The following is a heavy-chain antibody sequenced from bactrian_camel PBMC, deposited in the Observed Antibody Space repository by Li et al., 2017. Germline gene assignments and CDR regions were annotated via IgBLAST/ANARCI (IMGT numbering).Heavy chain of an antibody. J-gene: IGHJ4*01. CDR3: AARDRYAGDAWVRAAIYAD. Sequence: HVQLVESGGGSVQAEGSLRLSCASSGYTYCTYEMAWYRQAPGKEREFVSGIDSDDRASYADSVKGRFTISKDNAKNTLYLQMSSLKPEDSAIYYCAARDRYAGDAWVRAAIYADWGRGTQVTVS. V-gene: IGHV3S53*01. D-gene: IGHD3*01. CDR2: IDSDDRA. CDR1: GYTYCTYE.